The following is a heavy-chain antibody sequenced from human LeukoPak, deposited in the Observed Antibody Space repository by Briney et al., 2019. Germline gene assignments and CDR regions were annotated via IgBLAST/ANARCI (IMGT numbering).Heavy chain of an antibody. V-gene: IGHV1-69*13. Sequence: SVKVSCKASGGTFSSYAISWVRQAPGQGLEWMGGIIPIFGTANYAQKFQGRVTITADESTSTAYMELSSLRSEDTAVYYCASLGGAYGDYPFDYWGQGTLVTVSS. CDR3: ASLGGAYGDYPFDY. D-gene: IGHD4-17*01. CDR1: GGTFSSYA. J-gene: IGHJ4*02. CDR2: IIPIFGTA.